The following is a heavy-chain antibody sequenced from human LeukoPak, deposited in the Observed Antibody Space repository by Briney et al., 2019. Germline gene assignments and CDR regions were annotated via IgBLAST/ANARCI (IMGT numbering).Heavy chain of an antibody. V-gene: IGHV1-18*01. CDR2: ISAYNGNT. Sequence: GASVKVSCTASGYTFTSYGISWVGQAPGQGLEWMGWISAYNGNTNYAQKLQGRVTMTTDTSTSTAYMELSSLRSEDTAVYYCARVGGIVGSGSSYYYYMDVWGKGTTVTVSS. CDR1: GYTFTSYG. J-gene: IGHJ6*03. CDR3: ARVGGIVGSGSSYYYYMDV. D-gene: IGHD3-10*01.